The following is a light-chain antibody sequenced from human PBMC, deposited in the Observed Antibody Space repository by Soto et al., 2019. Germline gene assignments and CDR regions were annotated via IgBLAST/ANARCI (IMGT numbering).Light chain of an antibody. V-gene: IGLV3-21*02. Sequence: SYDLSQSPSVSVAPGQTARITCGGNNIGSYNVHWYQQKPGLAPVLVVYDDRDRPSGIPERFSGYNSGNTAALTISRVEAGDEADYYCQVWDTNSDNFFFRTGTKV. CDR1: NIGSYN. CDR2: DDR. CDR3: QVWDTNSDNFF. J-gene: IGLJ1*01.